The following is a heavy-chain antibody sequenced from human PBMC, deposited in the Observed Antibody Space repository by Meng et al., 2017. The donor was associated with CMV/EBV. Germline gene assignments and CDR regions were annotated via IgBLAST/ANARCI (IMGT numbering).Heavy chain of an antibody. CDR2: IRYDGSNT. Sequence: LSLTCAASGFRFSAYGMHWVRQAPGKGLEWVTFIRYDGSNTYYADSVKGRFTISRDNSRNRLFLQMNSLRPEDTAVYYCARGASGTYFFDSWGQGTLVTVSS. D-gene: IGHD1-26*01. J-gene: IGHJ4*02. CDR1: GFRFSAYG. CDR3: ARGASGTYFFDS. V-gene: IGHV3-30*02.